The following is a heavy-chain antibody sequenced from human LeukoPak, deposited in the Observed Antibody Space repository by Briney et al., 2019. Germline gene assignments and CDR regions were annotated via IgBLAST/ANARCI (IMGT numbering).Heavy chain of an antibody. D-gene: IGHD4-17*01. CDR1: GFTFSSYA. J-gene: IGHJ4*02. V-gene: IGHV3-23*01. CDR2: ISGSNT. CDR3: AKGRGTTVTSAANY. Sequence: GGSLRLSCAASGFTFSSYAMSWVRQAPGKGLEWVSSISGSNTYYADSVKDRFTISRDNSKNTLSLQMNSLRAEDTAVYYCAKGRGTTVTSAANYWGQGTLVTVSS.